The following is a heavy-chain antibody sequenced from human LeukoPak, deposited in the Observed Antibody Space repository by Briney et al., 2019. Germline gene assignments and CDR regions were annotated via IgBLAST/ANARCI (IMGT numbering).Heavy chain of an antibody. CDR1: GGTFNSYT. CDR3: ARDGETYYYDSSGSPI. V-gene: IGHV1-69*04. D-gene: IGHD3-22*01. Sequence: PVKVSCKASGGTFNSYTISWVRQAPGQGREWMGRIFPILGIPNSAQNFHGRVTITADKSTSTAYMELSSLRSEDTAVYYCARDGETYYYDSSGSPIWGQGTMVTVSS. J-gene: IGHJ3*02. CDR2: IFPILGIP.